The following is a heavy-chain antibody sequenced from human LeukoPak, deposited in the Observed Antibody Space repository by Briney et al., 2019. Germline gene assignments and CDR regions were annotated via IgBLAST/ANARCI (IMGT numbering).Heavy chain of an antibody. CDR2: ISAYNGNT. Sequence: GASVKVSCKASGYTFISYGISWVRQAPGQGLEWMGWISAYNGNTNYAQKLQGRVTMTTDTSTSTAYMELRSLRSDDTAVYYCARDRVGIVPMVYAHYGMDVWGQGTTVTVSS. CDR3: ARDRVGIVPMVYAHYGMDV. CDR1: GYTFISYG. J-gene: IGHJ6*02. V-gene: IGHV1-18*01. D-gene: IGHD2-8*01.